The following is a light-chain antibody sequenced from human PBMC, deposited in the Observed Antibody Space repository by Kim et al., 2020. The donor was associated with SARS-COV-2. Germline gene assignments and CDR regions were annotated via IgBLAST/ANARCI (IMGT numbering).Light chain of an antibody. CDR3: SSYTTAGVE. J-gene: IGLJ2*01. CDR1: SSDVGTNNY. V-gene: IGLV2-14*03. Sequence: PGQSITISCTGTSSDVGTNNYVSWYQQLPGKVPKLIIYDVSHRPSGVSNRFSGSKSGNTASLSISGLQAEDEADYYCSSYTTAGVEFGGGTKLTVL. CDR2: DVS.